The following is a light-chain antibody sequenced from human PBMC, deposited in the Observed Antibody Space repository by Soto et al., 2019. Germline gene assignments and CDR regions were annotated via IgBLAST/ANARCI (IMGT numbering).Light chain of an antibody. CDR1: SSDVGGYNY. J-gene: IGLJ1*01. CDR2: EVI. Sequence: QSVLTQPAAVSGSPGQSITISCTGTSSDVGGYNYVSWYQQHPGKAPKLMIYEVINRPSGVSIRFSGSKSGNTASLTISGLQSEDEADYYCAAWDDSLNGLYVFGTGTKVTVL. CDR3: AAWDDSLNGLYV. V-gene: IGLV2-14*01.